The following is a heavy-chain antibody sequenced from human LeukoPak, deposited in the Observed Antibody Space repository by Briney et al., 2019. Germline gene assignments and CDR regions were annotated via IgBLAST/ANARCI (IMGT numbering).Heavy chain of an antibody. D-gene: IGHD3-3*01. V-gene: IGHV3-30*02. J-gene: IGHJ4*02. CDR1: GFTFSSYG. CDR2: IRYDGSNK. CDR3: AKDQSPGYDFWSGSPDY. Sequence: HPGGSLRLSCAASGFTFSSYGMHWVRQAPGKGLEWVAFIRYDGSNKYYADSVKGRFTISRDNSKNTLYLQMNSLRAEDTAVYYCAKDQSPGYDFWSGSPDYWGQGTLVTVSS.